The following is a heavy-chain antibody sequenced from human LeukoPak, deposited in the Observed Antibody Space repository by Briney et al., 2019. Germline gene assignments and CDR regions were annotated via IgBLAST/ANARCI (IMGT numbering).Heavy chain of an antibody. D-gene: IGHD4-17*01. CDR3: ARVQLYGDYDQHAFDI. CDR1: GFTFSSFS. J-gene: IGHJ3*02. Sequence: GGSLRLSCAASGFTFSSFSMNWVRQAPGKGLEWVSSISSSSSYIYYTDSVKGRFTISRDSAKNSLYLQMNSLRAEDTAVYYCARVQLYGDYDQHAFDIWGQGTMVTVSS. V-gene: IGHV3-21*01. CDR2: ISSSSSYI.